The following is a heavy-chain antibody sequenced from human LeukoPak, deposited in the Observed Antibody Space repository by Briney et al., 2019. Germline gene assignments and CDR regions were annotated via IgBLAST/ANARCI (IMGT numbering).Heavy chain of an antibody. D-gene: IGHD5-18*01. J-gene: IGHJ3*02. V-gene: IGHV3-53*01. CDR3: ARGYSYGRNDAFDI. CDR2: IYSGGST. CDR1: GFTVSSNY. Sequence: GGSLKLSCAASGFTVSSNYMSWVRQAPGKGLEWVSVIYSGGSTYYADSVKGRFTISRDNSKNTLYLQMNSLRAEDTAVYYCARGYSYGRNDAFDIWGQGTMVTVSS.